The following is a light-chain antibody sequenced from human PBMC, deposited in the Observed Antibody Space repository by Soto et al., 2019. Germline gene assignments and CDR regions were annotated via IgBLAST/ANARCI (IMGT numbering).Light chain of an antibody. CDR1: QSVSSCC. Sequence: EIVLTQSPGTLSLSPGERATLSCRASQSVSSCCLAWYQQKPGQAPRLLIYGASSRATGIPDRFSGSGSGTDFTLTISRLEPEDFAVYYCQQYGYPPDRERWTFGQGTKVDIK. CDR3: QQYGYPPDRERWT. J-gene: IGKJ1*01. V-gene: IGKV3-20*01. CDR2: GAS.